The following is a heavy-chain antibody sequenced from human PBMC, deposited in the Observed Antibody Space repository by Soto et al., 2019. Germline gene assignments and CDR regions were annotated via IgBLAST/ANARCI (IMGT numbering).Heavy chain of an antibody. CDR2: IYPGDSDT. V-gene: IGHV5-51*01. J-gene: IGHJ3*02. D-gene: IGHD4-4*01. CDR1: GYSFTSYW. CDR3: ARQNSNYPREKAFDI. Sequence: VESLKISCKGSGYSFTSYWIGWVRQMPGKGLEWMGIIYPGDSDTRYSPSFQGQVTISADKSISTAYLQWSSLKASDTAMYYCARQNSNYPREKAFDIWGQGTMVTVSS.